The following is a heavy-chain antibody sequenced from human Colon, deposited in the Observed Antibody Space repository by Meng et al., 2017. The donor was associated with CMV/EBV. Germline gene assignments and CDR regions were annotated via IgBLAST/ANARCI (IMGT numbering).Heavy chain of an antibody. CDR2: IRSDGYKT. Sequence: GESLKISCAASGFSHTTYNMHWVRQAPGKGLEWVAFIRSDGYKTDYVDSVKGRYTASRDNSKNTLFLQMNSQRSENTAVYFCARDLTTLTIHGGGDGYWGRGTPVTVSS. D-gene: IGHD3-3*01. J-gene: IGHJ4*02. V-gene: IGHV3-30*02. CDR3: ARDLTTLTIHGGGDGY. CDR1: GFSHTTYN.